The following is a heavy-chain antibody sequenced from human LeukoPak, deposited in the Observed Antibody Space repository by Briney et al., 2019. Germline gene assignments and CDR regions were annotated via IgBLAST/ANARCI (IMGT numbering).Heavy chain of an antibody. Sequence: SETLSLTCTVSGGSISSYYWSWIRQPPGKGLEWIGYIYYSGSTDYSPSLKSRVTISVDTSKNQFSLKLSSVTAADAAVYYCAATRYNWNDPGYYFDYWGQGTLVTVSS. CDR2: IYYSGST. V-gene: IGHV4-59*08. CDR1: GGSISSYY. CDR3: AATRYNWNDPGYYFDY. D-gene: IGHD1-20*01. J-gene: IGHJ4*02.